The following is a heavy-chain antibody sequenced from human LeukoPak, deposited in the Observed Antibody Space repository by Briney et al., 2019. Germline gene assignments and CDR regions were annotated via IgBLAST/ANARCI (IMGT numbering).Heavy chain of an antibody. CDR3: ARGDDYDGSMDV. Sequence: SETLSLTCTVSGVSISSYYWSWIRQPPGKGLEWIGYIYYSGSTNYNPSLKSRVTMSVDTSKNQFSLKLSSVTAADTAVYYCARGDDYDGSMDVWGKGTTVTVSS. CDR1: GVSISSYY. J-gene: IGHJ6*03. V-gene: IGHV4-59*12. CDR2: IYYSGST. D-gene: IGHD4-17*01.